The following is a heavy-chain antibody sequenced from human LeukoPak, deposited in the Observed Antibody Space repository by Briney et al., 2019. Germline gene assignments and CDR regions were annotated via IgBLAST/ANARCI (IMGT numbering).Heavy chain of an antibody. J-gene: IGHJ6*03. CDR2: ICSSSSYI. CDR3: ARDKLLWFGPFYGYMDV. D-gene: IGHD3-10*01. CDR1: GFTFSSYS. V-gene: IGHV3-21*01. Sequence: GGSLRLSCAASGFTFSSYSMNWVRQAPGKGLEWVSSICSSSSYIYYADSVKGRFTISRDNAKNSLYLQMNSLRAEDTAVYYCARDKLLWFGPFYGYMDVWGKGTTVTVSS.